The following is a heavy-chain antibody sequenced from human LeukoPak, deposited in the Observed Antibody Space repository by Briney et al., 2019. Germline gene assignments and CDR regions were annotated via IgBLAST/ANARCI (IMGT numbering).Heavy chain of an antibody. J-gene: IGHJ5*02. D-gene: IGHD3-22*01. V-gene: IGHV4-59*01. CDR1: GGSIGSYY. Sequence: SETLSLTCTVSGGSIGSYYWSWIRQPPGKGLEWIGYIYYSGSTNYYPSLKGQVTISVDKSKNQFSLKTNCVTAADTAVYYCARIGFRYDSSGYQHNWFDPWGQGTLVSVSS. CDR3: ARIGFRYDSSGYQHNWFDP. CDR2: IYYSGST.